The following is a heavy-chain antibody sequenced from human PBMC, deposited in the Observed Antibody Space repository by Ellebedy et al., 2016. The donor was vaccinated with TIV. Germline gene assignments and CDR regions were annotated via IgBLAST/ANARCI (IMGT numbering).Heavy chain of an antibody. CDR2: IYSAGNT. J-gene: IGHJ4*02. V-gene: IGHV3-53*01. CDR3: AGVDLGLAFDY. D-gene: IGHD3/OR15-3a*01. CDR1: GFSLSSNY. Sequence: GGSLRLSCAVSGFSLSSNYMSWVRQAPGKGLEWVSIIYSAGNTYYADSVKGRFTISRDTSKNTVFLQMNSLRAEDTAVYYCAGVDLGLAFDYWGRGTLVTVSS.